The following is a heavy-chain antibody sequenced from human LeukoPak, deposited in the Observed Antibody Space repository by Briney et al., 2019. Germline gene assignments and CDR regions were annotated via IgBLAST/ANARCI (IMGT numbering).Heavy chain of an antibody. Sequence: ASVNVSCKASGYTFTTYGITWVRQAPGQGLEWMGWISAYNGNTNYAQKLQGRVTMTTDTSTSTAYMELRSLRSDDTAVYYCARLYYYNSACFDYWGQGTLVTVSS. CDR1: GYTFTTYG. CDR2: ISAYNGNT. CDR3: ARLYYYNSACFDY. J-gene: IGHJ4*02. V-gene: IGHV1-18*01. D-gene: IGHD3-10*01.